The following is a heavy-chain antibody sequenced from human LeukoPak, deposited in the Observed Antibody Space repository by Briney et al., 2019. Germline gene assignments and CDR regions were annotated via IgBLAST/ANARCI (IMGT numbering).Heavy chain of an antibody. D-gene: IGHD4-17*01. V-gene: IGHV4-31*03. CDR2: IDYSGST. CDR3: ARVYGDYAYLDY. CDR1: GGSISSGGYY. Sequence: PSQTLSLTCTVSGGSISSGGYYWSWIRQPPGKGLGWIGYIDYSGSTYYSPSLKSRVSISVDTSKNQFSLKVTSVTAADTAVYYCARVYGDYAYLDYWGQGTLVTVSS. J-gene: IGHJ4*02.